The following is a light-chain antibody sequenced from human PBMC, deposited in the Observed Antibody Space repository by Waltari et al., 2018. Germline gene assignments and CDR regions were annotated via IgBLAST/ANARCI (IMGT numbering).Light chain of an antibody. Sequence: DIVMTQSPLFLPVTPGEPASISCRSSQSLLHSNGYNYLDCYLQKPGQSPQLLIYLGSNRASGVPDRFSGSGSGTDFTLKISRVEAEDVGVYYCMQALQTPTFGQGTKVEIK. CDR2: LGS. CDR1: QSLLHSNGYNY. V-gene: IGKV2-28*01. CDR3: MQALQTPT. J-gene: IGKJ1*01.